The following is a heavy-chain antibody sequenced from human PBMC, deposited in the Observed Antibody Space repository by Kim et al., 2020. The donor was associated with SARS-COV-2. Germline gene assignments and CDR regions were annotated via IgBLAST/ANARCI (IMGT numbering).Heavy chain of an antibody. Sequence: GGSLRLSCAASGFTLSTYWMSWVRQAPGRGLEWVANIKQAGSEKYYGAFVKGRFTISRDKIKSLLYLQMNSLRANDTAVYYCARGRYSDKVRWHAFDVWGHGTMVTVSS. CDR2: IKQAGSEK. CDR3: ARGRYSDKVRWHAFDV. J-gene: IGHJ3*01. CDR1: GFTLSTYW. D-gene: IGHD4-17*01. V-gene: IGHV3-7*01.